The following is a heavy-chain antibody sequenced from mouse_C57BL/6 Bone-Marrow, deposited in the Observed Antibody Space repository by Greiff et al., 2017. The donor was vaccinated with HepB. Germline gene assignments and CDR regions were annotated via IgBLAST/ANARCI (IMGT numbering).Heavy chain of an antibody. CDR3: ARSRLRPFDY. V-gene: IGHV1-82*01. CDR2: IYPGDGDT. D-gene: IGHD1-2*01. J-gene: IGHJ2*01. Sequence: VKLQESGPVLVKPGASVKISCKASGYAFSSSWMNWVKQRPGKGLEWIGRIYPGDGDTNYNGKFKGKATLTADKSSSTAYMQLSSLTSEDSAVYFCARSRLRPFDYWGQGTTLTVSS. CDR1: GYAFSSSW.